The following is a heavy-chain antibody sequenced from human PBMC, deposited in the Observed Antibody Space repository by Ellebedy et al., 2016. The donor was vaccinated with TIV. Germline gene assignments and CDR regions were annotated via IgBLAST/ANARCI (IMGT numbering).Heavy chain of an antibody. V-gene: IGHV4-59*01. CDR3: ARTTAFDV. J-gene: IGHJ3*01. CDR2: IYSSGRT. D-gene: IGHD1-14*01. Sequence: SETLSLXXTVSGGSISSYFWSWIRPPPGRGLEWIGYIYSSGRTNYNPSLKGRVTMSVDTSKNQFSLRLSSVTAADTAVYYCARTTAFDVWGQGTMVTVSS. CDR1: GGSISSYF.